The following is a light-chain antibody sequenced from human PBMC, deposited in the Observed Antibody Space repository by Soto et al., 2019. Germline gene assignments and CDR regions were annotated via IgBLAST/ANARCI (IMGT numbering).Light chain of an antibody. V-gene: IGLV2-14*01. Sequence: QSALTQPASVSGSPGQSITISCTRASSDVGGYNYVSWYQQHPGKAPKLMIYDVSNRPSGVSNRFSGSKSGNTASLTISGLQAEDAADYYCSSYTSSSLYVFGTGTKLTVL. J-gene: IGLJ1*01. CDR3: SSYTSSSLYV. CDR2: DVS. CDR1: SSDVGGYNY.